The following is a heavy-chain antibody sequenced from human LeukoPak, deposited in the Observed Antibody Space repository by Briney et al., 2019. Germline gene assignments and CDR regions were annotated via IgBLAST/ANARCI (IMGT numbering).Heavy chain of an antibody. J-gene: IGHJ4*02. CDR1: GFTFSSYS. Sequence: GGSLRLSCAASGFTFSSYSMNRVRQAPGKGLEWVSSISSSSNYIYYADSLKGRFTISRDNAKNSLYLQMNSLRAEDTAVYYCARDPTSIAAPRYFDYWGQGTLVTVSS. D-gene: IGHD6-6*01. CDR3: ARDPTSIAAPRYFDY. V-gene: IGHV3-21*01. CDR2: ISSSSNYI.